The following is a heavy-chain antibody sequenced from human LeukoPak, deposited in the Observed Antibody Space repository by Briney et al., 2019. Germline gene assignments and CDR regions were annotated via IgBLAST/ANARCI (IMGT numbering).Heavy chain of an antibody. Sequence: ASVTVSCKASGHIFTGYYMHWVRQAPGQGLEWMGWINPNSGGTNYAQKFQGRVTMTRDTSISTAYMELSGLRSDDTAVYYCARAAGSDSRDYFDYWGQGTLVTVSS. V-gene: IGHV1-2*02. CDR3: ARAAGSDSRDYFDY. CDR2: INPNSGGT. J-gene: IGHJ4*02. D-gene: IGHD2-21*02. CDR1: GHIFTGYY.